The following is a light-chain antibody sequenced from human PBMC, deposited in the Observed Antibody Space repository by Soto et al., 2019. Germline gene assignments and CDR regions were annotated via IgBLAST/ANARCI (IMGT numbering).Light chain of an antibody. CDR1: SSNIGSNT. J-gene: IGLJ1*01. CDR3: PSYDSSLSGYV. V-gene: IGLV1-44*01. Sequence: QSVLTQPPSASGTPGQRVTISCSGSSSNIGSNTVNWYQQLSGIAPKLLIYRNNNRPSEVPDRFSGSKSDTSASLAITGLQSEDEADYYCPSYDSSLSGYVLGTGTKVTVL. CDR2: RNN.